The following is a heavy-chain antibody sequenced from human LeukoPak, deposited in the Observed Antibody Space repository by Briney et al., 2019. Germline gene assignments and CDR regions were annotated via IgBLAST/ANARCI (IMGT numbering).Heavy chain of an antibody. D-gene: IGHD7-27*01. CDR2: MSPNSGDT. CDR1: GYTFTSYD. Sequence: ASVKVSCKASGYTFTSYDFNWVRQATGQRPERMGWMSPNSGDTGYAQKFQDRVTMTRNTPISTAYMELSSLRSDDTAVYYCARGPPNWGYDYWGPGTLVTVSS. V-gene: IGHV1-8*01. J-gene: IGHJ4*02. CDR3: ARGPPNWGYDY.